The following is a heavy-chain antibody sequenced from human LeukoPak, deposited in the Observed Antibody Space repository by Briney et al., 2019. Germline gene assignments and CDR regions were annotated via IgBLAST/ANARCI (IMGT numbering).Heavy chain of an antibody. D-gene: IGHD3-3*01. Sequence: SETLSLTCTVSGGSISSYYWSWLRQPPGKGLEWIGYIYYSGSTNYNPSLKSRVTISVDTSKNQFSLKLSSVTAADTAVYYCARVNHYDFWSGYYLWLDYWGQGTLVTVSS. CDR3: ARVNHYDFWSGYYLWLDY. J-gene: IGHJ4*02. CDR2: IYYSGST. V-gene: IGHV4-59*01. CDR1: GGSISSYY.